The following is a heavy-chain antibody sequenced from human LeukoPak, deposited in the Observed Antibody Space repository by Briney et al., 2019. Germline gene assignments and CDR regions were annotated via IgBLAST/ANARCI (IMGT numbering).Heavy chain of an antibody. J-gene: IGHJ6*03. D-gene: IGHD2-8*01. CDR2: IYHSGST. V-gene: IGHV4-38-2*02. CDR3: ARGSPNTFKWRYYYYMDV. Sequence: SETLSLTCTVSGYSISSGCYWGWIRQPPGKGLEWIRSIYHSGSTYYNPSLKSRVTISVDTSKNQFSLKLSSVTAADTAVYYCARGSPNTFKWRYYYYMDVWGKGTTVTVSS. CDR1: GYSISSGCY.